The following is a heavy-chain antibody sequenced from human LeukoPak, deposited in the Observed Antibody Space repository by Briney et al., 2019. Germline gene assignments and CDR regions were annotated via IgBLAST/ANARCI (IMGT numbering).Heavy chain of an antibody. CDR2: IYYSGST. V-gene: IGHV4-39*01. Sequence: SETLSLTCTVSGGSISSSSYSWGWIRQPPGKGLEWIGSIYYSGSTYYNPALKSRVTISVDTSKNQFSLKLSSVTAADTAVYYCARHYDSSGYPCDYWGQGTLVTVSS. J-gene: IGHJ4*02. D-gene: IGHD3-22*01. CDR3: ARHYDSSGYPCDY. CDR1: GGSISSSSYS.